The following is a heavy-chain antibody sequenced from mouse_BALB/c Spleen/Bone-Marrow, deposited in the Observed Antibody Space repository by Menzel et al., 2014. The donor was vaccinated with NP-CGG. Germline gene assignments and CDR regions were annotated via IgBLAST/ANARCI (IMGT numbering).Heavy chain of an antibody. CDR1: GYSFTSYW. CDR2: IHLSDSES. CDR3: TRYDLTTRAFAY. V-gene: IGHV1S127*01. Sequence: VQLVESGAELVRPGASVKLSCKASGYSFTSYWMNWVKQRPGQGLEWIGTIHLSDSESRLNQKFKDKATLTVDKSSSTAYMQLSSPTSEDSAVYYCTRYDLTTRAFAYWGQGTLVTVSA. J-gene: IGHJ3*01. D-gene: IGHD3-3*01.